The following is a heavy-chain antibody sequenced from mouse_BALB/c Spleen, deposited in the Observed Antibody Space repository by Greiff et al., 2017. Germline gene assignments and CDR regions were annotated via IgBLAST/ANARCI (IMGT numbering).Heavy chain of an antibody. Sequence: VQLQQSAAELARPGASVKMSCKASGYTFTSYTMHWVKQRPGQGLEWIGYINPSSGYTEYNQKFKDKTTLTADKSSSTAYMQLSSLTSEDSAVYYCARSRYGNLWFAYWGQGTLVTVSA. J-gene: IGHJ3*01. CDR1: GYTFTSYT. CDR2: INPSSGYT. V-gene: IGHV1-4*02. D-gene: IGHD2-1*01. CDR3: ARSRYGNLWFAY.